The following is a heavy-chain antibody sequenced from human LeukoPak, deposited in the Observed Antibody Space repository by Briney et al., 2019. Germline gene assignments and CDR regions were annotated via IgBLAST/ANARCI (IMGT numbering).Heavy chain of an antibody. CDR1: GYRVSSFA. V-gene: IGHV1-18*01. D-gene: IGHD1-14*01. Sequence: ASVNVSCKASGYRVSSFAIIWVRQAPGQGLECLGWIAANNDHTHYALNVQGRVTMTTDTSTDTAYMELRNLRSDDTAVYFCARDKPGWGAFDVWGQGTVVTVFS. CDR3: ARDKPGWGAFDV. CDR2: IAANNDHT. J-gene: IGHJ3*01.